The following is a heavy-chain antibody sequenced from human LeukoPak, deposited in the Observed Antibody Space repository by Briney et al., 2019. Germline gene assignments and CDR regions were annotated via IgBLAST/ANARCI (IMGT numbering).Heavy chain of an antibody. Sequence: ASVKVSCKASAYTFTSYGNSRGRQAPGQGLEWMGWFSAYNGNTNNAQKLQGRVTMTTDTSTSTDYMELRSLRSEDTAVYYCARVGAYCSGGSCYLDYWGQGTLVTVSS. CDR2: FSAYNGNT. V-gene: IGHV1-18*01. CDR3: ARVGAYCSGGSCYLDY. J-gene: IGHJ4*02. D-gene: IGHD2-15*01. CDR1: AYTFTSYG.